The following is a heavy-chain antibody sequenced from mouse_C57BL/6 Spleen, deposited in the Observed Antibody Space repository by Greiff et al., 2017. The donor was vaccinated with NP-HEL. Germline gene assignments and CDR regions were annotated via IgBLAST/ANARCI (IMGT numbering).Heavy chain of an antibody. CDR3: ARHDGSSFFDY. V-gene: IGHV1-61*01. D-gene: IGHD1-1*01. CDR1: GYTFTSYW. J-gene: IGHJ2*01. Sequence: QVQLKQSGAELVRPGSSVKLSCKASGYTFTSYWMDWVKQRPGQGLEWIGNIYPSDSETHYNQKFKDKATLTVDKSSSTAYMQLSSLTSEDSAVYYCARHDGSSFFDYWGQGTTLTVSS. CDR2: IYPSDSET.